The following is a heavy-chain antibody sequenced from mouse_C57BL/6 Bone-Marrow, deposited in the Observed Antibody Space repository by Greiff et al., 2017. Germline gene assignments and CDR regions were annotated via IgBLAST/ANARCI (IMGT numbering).Heavy chain of an antibody. V-gene: IGHV5-6*01. CDR1: GFTFSSYG. J-gene: IGHJ2*01. CDR3: ARGNYYGFYFGY. Sequence: EVMLVESGGDLVKPGGSLKLSCAASGFTFSSYGMSWVRQTPDKRLEWVATISSGGSYTYYPDSVKGRFTISRDNAKNTLYLQMSSLKSEDTAMYYCARGNYYGFYFGYWGQGTTLTVSS. CDR2: ISSGGSYT. D-gene: IGHD1-1*01.